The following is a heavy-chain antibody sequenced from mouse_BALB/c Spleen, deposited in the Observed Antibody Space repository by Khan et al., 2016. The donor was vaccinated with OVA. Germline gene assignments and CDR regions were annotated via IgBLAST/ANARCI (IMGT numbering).Heavy chain of an antibody. J-gene: IGHJ3*01. D-gene: IGHD4-1*01. V-gene: IGHV1S136*01. Sequence: VQLKPSGPDLVKPGASVKMSCKASGYTFTNYVMHWVKQKPGQGLEWIGYINPDNDGIRYNEKFKDKATLTSDKSSSTAYLELSSLTSEDSAVDYCAREAYNWDFSFAYWGQGTLVTVSA. CDR2: INPDNDGI. CDR3: AREAYNWDFSFAY. CDR1: GYTFTNYV.